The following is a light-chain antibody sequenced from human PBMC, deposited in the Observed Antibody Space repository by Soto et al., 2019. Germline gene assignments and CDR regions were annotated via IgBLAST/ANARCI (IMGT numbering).Light chain of an antibody. Sequence: EIGLTQSPGTLFLSPGERATLSCRASQSVSSSYLAWYQQKPGQAPRLLIYGASSRATGIPDRFSGSGSGTDFTLTISRLEPEDFAVYYCQQYGPTFGQGTKVDIK. CDR2: GAS. CDR1: QSVSSSY. CDR3: QQYGPT. J-gene: IGKJ1*01. V-gene: IGKV3-20*01.